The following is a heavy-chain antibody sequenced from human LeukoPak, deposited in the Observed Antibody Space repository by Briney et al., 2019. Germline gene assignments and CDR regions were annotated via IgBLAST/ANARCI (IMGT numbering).Heavy chain of an antibody. D-gene: IGHD2-21*02. CDR3: AKDRAKHIVVVTAAVDY. J-gene: IGHJ4*02. CDR2: ISGSGGST. CDR1: GFSFSSYW. Sequence: GGSLRLSCAASGFSFSSYWMSWDRQAPGKGLEWVSAISGSGGSTYYADSVKGRFTISRDNSKNTLYLQMNSLRAEDTAVYYCAKDRAKHIVVVTAAVDYWGQGTLVTVSS. V-gene: IGHV3-23*01.